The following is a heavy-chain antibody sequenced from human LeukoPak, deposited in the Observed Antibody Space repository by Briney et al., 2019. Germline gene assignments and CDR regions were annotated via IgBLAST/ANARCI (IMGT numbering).Heavy chain of an antibody. CDR3: ARHNSFGSGWYYFDY. J-gene: IGHJ4*02. D-gene: IGHD6-13*01. Sequence: SETLSLTCTVSGGSISSSSYYWGWIRQPPGKGLEWIGSIYYSGSTYYNPSLKSRVTISVDTSKNQFSLKLSSVTAADTAVYYCARHNSFGSGWYYFDYWGQGTLVTVSS. CDR1: GGSISSSSYY. CDR2: IYYSGST. V-gene: IGHV4-39*01.